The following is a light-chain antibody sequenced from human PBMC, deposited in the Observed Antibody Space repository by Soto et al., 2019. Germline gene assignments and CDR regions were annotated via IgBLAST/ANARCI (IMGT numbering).Light chain of an antibody. CDR2: KAS. V-gene: IGKV1-5*03. CDR3: QQYQSLWT. CDR1: QSISSW. Sequence: DIQMTQSPSTLSASVGDTVTITCRASQSISSWLAWYQQKPGKAPKVLIYKASSLESGVPSRFSGSGSGTEFTLTISSLQPDDSATYYCQQYQSLWTFGQGTKVDI. J-gene: IGKJ1*01.